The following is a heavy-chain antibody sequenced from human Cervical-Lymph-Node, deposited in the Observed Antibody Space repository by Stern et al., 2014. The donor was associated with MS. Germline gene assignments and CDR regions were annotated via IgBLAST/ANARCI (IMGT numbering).Heavy chain of an antibody. CDR2: IYPGDSDT. CDR1: GYSFTSYW. D-gene: IGHD6-13*01. CDR3: ARRKQQLGYYYYGMDV. J-gene: IGHJ6*02. V-gene: IGHV5-51*03. Sequence: LQLVQSGAEVKKPGESLKISCKGSGYSFTSYWIGWVRQMPGKGLEWMGSIYPGDSDTSYSPSFQGQVTISADKSISTAYLQWSSLKASDTAIYFCARRKQQLGYYYYGMDVWGQGTTVTVSS.